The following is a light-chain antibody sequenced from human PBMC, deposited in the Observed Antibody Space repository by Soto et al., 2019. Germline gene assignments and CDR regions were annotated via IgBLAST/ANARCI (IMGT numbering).Light chain of an antibody. J-gene: IGKJ1*01. CDR1: QSVSGW. Sequence: DSEMTQSPSTLSASVGETGSVTCRASQSVSGWLAWYQQKPGEAPTLLIYDASALPRGVPPRLSGSGSGKKFPITLASLQPDDFATYYCQQYETFSGTFGPAPKVDIK. CDR3: QQYETFSGT. V-gene: IGKV1-5*01. CDR2: DAS.